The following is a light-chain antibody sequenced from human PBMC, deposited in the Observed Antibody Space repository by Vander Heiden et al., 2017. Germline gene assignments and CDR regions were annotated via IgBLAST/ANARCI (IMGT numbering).Light chain of an antibody. CDR1: SNDVGYNY. Sequence: QSALTQPRSVSGSPGQSVTISCTGTSNDVGYNYVSWYQQHPGKAPRLIIYDVTKRPSGVPDRFSGSKSGYTASLTIYGLQPEDEADYYCCSYAGIHTSSYVFGTGTKVTVL. CDR3: CSYAGIHTSSYV. J-gene: IGLJ1*01. V-gene: IGLV2-11*01. CDR2: DVT.